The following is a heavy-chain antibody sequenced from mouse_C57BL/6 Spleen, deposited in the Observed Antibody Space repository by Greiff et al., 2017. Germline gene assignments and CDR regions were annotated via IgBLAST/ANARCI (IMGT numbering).Heavy chain of an antibody. CDR2: IYPGSGGT. J-gene: IGHJ2*01. CDR1: GYTFTSYW. D-gene: IGHD2-3*01. CDR3: ARCRDGYIDD. Sequence: VQLQQPGAELVKPGASVKMSCKASGYTFTSYWMTWVKQRPGQGLEWIGDIYPGSGGTNYNEKFKSKATLTVDTSSSTAYMQLSSLTCEDSAVYYCARCRDGYIDDWGKGTTRTVSS. V-gene: IGHV1-55*01.